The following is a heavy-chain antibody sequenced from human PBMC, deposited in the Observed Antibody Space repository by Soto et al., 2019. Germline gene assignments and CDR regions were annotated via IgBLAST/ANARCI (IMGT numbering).Heavy chain of an antibody. CDR1: GLTFSNYG. CDR2: ISGGGSTT. D-gene: IGHD3-22*01. J-gene: IGHJ4*02. V-gene: IGHV3-23*01. CDR3: AKDKKREEGMIVVVMTSGFDF. Sequence: EVQLLESGGGLVQPGGSLSLSCAVSGLTFSNYGMSWVRQAPGKGLEWVSFISGGGSTTYYADSVKGRFTISRDNSKATRYLHMSSLSAEDPAVYYCAKDKKREEGMIVVVMTSGFDFWGQGTLVSVSS.